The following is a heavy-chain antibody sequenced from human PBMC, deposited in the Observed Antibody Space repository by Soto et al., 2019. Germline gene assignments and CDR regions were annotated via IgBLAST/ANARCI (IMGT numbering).Heavy chain of an antibody. Sequence: QITLKESGPTLVKPTQTLTLTCTFSGFSLSTTGVGVAWIRQPPGKALEWLALIHWDDDERYSPSLKSRLTITKDTTKHQVVLTMTNMDPADTGTDYCAHRPSPSWYPYNWFDPWGQGTLVTVSS. J-gene: IGHJ5*02. CDR2: IHWDDDE. D-gene: IGHD6-13*01. CDR3: AHRPSPSWYPYNWFDP. V-gene: IGHV2-5*02. CDR1: GFSLSTTGVG.